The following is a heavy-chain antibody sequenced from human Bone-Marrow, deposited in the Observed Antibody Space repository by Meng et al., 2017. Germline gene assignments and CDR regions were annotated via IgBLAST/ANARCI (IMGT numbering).Heavy chain of an antibody. CDR3: ARDFVELGGRDAFDI. J-gene: IGHJ3*02. D-gene: IGHD3-16*01. CDR2: INPSGGST. V-gene: IGHV1-46*01. Sequence: ASVKVSCKAPGYTFTSYYMHWVRQAPGQGLEWMGIINPSGGSTSYAQKFQGRVTMTRDTSTSTVYMELSSLRSEDTAVYYCARDFVELGGRDAFDIWGQGTMVTVSS. CDR1: GYTFTSYY.